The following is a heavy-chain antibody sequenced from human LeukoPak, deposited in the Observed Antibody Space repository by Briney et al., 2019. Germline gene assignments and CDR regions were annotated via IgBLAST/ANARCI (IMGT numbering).Heavy chain of an antibody. V-gene: IGHV4-34*01. CDR2: INHSGST. CDR3: ARGWDYDFWSGPPFDY. J-gene: IGHJ4*02. D-gene: IGHD3-3*01. CDR1: GGSFSGYY. Sequence: PSETLSLTCAVYGGSFSGYYWSWIRQPPGKGLEWIGEINHSGSTNYNPSLKNRVTISVDTSKNQFSLKLSSVTAADTAVYYCARGWDYDFWSGPPFDYWGQGTLVTVSS.